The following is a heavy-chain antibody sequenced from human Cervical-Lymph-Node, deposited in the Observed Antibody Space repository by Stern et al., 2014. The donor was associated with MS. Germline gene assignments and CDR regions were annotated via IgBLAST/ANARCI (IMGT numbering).Heavy chain of an antibody. V-gene: IGHV1-18*01. CDR3: VYTSSLGGVLFDY. D-gene: IGHD2-2*01. J-gene: IGHJ4*02. CDR2: ISGNSGNT. Sequence: QLVQSGAEVKKPGASVKVSCKASGYTFPTYGFNWVRQAPGHVLAWVGWISGNSGNTNYAPKVQGRVSMTTNTSTLTGYMELRNLRSDDTAVYYCVYTSSLGGVLFDYWGQGSLVTVSS. CDR1: GYTFPTYG.